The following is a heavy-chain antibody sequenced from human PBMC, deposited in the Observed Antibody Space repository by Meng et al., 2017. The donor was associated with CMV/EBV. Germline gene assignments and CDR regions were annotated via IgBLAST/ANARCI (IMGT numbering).Heavy chain of an antibody. CDR3: AKDQEPAAIFD. V-gene: IGHV3-9*01. D-gene: IGHD2-2*01. Sequence: GGSLRLSCAASGFTFDDYAMHWVRQAPGKGLEWVSGISWNSGSIGYADSVKGRFTISRDNAKNSLYLQMNSLRAEDTALYYCAKDQEPAAIFDWGQGTLVTVSS. CDR2: ISWNSGSI. J-gene: IGHJ4*02. CDR1: GFTFDDYA.